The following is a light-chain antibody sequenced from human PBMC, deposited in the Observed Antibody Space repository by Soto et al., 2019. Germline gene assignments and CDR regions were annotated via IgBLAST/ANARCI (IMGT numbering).Light chain of an antibody. CDR3: SSYTSSSTYL. CDR1: SSDVGAYNS. CDR2: EVS. J-gene: IGLJ1*01. Sequence: QSALTQPASVSGSPGQSITISCTGASSDVGAYNSVSWYQQHPDKAPKLMIYEVSYRPSGASNRFSGSKSGNTASLTISGLHAEAEADYYCSSYTSSSTYLFGTGTKLTVL. V-gene: IGLV2-14*03.